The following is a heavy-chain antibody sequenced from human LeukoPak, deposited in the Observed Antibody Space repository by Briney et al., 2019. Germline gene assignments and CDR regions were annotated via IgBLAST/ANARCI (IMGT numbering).Heavy chain of an antibody. D-gene: IGHD1-20*01. CDR2: ISWNSGSI. V-gene: IGHV3-9*03. CDR1: GFTFDDYA. Sequence: SLRLSCAASGFTFDDYAMHWVRQAPGKGLEWVSGISWNSGSIGYADSVKGRFTISRDNAKNSLYLQMNSLRAEDMALYYCAKDSAYNWNDGYFDYWGQGTLVTVSS. J-gene: IGHJ4*02. CDR3: AKDSAYNWNDGYFDY.